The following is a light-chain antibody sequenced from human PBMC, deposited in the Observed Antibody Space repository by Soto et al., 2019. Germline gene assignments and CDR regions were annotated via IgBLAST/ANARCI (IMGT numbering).Light chain of an antibody. CDR1: QTISTY. V-gene: IGKV1-5*03. CDR3: QQYNSYPWT. J-gene: IGKJ1*01. Sequence: DIQLTQSPSSLSASVGDRVTMTCRASQTISTYLNWYQQKTGKAPKLLIYKASSLESGVPSRFRGSGSGTEFTLTISRLQPDDFATYYCQQYNSYPWTFGQGTKVDI. CDR2: KAS.